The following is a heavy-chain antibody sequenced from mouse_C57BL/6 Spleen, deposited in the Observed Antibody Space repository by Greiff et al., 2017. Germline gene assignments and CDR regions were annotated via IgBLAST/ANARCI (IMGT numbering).Heavy chain of an antibody. CDR3: ARQAVVAFDD. Sequence: QVQLQQSGAELVRPGTSVKMSCKASGYTFTNYWIGWAKQRPGHGLEWIGDIYPGGGYTNYNEKFKGKATLTADKSSSTAYMQFSSLTSEDSAIYYKARQAVVAFDDWGQGTTLTSAS. CDR2: IYPGGGYT. J-gene: IGHJ2*01. D-gene: IGHD1-1*01. V-gene: IGHV1-63*01. CDR1: GYTFTNYW.